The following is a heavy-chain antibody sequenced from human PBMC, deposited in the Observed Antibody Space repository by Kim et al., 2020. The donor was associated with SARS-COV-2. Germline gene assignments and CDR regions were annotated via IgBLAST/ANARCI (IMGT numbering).Heavy chain of an antibody. CDR1: GGTFSSYA. Sequence: SVKVSCKASGGTFSSYAISWVRQAPGQGLEWMGGIIPIFGTANYAQKFQGRVTITADKSTSTAYMELSSLRSEDTAVYYCATPGPYSSSWYWFDPWGQGTLVTVSS. J-gene: IGHJ5*02. V-gene: IGHV1-69*06. CDR2: IIPIFGTA. D-gene: IGHD6-13*01. CDR3: ATPGPYSSSWYWFDP.